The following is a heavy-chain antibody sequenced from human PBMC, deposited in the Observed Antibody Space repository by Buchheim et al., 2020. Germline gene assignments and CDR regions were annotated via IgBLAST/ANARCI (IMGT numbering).Heavy chain of an antibody. V-gene: IGHV3-33*01. J-gene: IGHJ4*02. D-gene: IGHD5-18*01. CDR2: IWYDGSNK. Sequence: QVQLVESGGGVVQPGRSLRLSCAASGFTFSSYGMHWVRQAPGKGLEWVAVIWYDGSNKYYADSVKGRFTISRDNAKNSLYLQMNSLRAEDTAVYYCARWILGYSSLYFDSWGQGTL. CDR1: GFTFSSYG. CDR3: ARWILGYSSLYFDS.